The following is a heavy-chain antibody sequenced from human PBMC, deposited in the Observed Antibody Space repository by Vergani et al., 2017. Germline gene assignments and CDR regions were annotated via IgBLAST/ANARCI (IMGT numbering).Heavy chain of an antibody. CDR1: GYSFTSYW. V-gene: IGHV5-51*03. CDR3: ARHTSPIFGVVQDAFDI. CDR2: IYPGDSDT. D-gene: IGHD3-3*01. J-gene: IGHJ3*02. Sequence: EVQLVQSGAEVKKPGESLKISCKGSGYSFTSYWIGWVRQMPGKGLEWMGIIYPGDSDTTYSPSFQGQVTISADKSISTAYLQWSSLKASDTAMYYCARHTSPIFGVVQDAFDIWGQGTMVTVSS.